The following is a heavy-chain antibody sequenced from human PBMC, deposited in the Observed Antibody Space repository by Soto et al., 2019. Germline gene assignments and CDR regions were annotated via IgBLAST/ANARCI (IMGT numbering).Heavy chain of an antibody. CDR1: GFTFSSYG. Sequence: QVQLVESGGGVVQPGRSLRLSCAASGFTFSSYGMHWVRQAPGKGLEWVAVISYDGSNKYYADSVKGRLTIYRDNSKNTLYLQMNRMSAEDTAVYYGAKYRAAASDYWGQGTLVTVSS. CDR3: AKYRAAASDY. CDR2: ISYDGSNK. J-gene: IGHJ4*02. D-gene: IGHD6-25*01. V-gene: IGHV3-30*18.